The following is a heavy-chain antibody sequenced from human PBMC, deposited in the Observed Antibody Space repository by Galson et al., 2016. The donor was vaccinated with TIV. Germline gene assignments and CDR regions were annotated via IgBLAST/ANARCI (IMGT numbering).Heavy chain of an antibody. V-gene: IGHV1-18*01. CDR2: ISAYNGHT. CDR3: AREYYYYAMDV. CDR1: DYTFTSFG. J-gene: IGHJ6*02. Sequence: SVKVSCKASDYTFTSFGMTWVRQAPGQGLEWVGWISAYNGHTNYAQMLQGRVTMTTDTSTSTAYMELRSLRSDDTAVYYCAREYYYYAMDVWGQGTTVTVSS.